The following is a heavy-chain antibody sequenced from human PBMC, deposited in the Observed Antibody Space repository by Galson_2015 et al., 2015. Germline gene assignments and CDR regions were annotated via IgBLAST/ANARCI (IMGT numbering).Heavy chain of an antibody. CDR3: ARGLGVAPTTPADY. CDR2: ISSGSSYI. J-gene: IGHJ4*02. D-gene: IGHD6-13*01. CDR1: GFTFSDYS. Sequence: SLRLSCAASGFTFSDYSMNWVRQAPGKGLEWVSSISSGSSYIYYADSLKGRFTISRDNAKNSLYLQMSSLRAEDAAMYYCARGLGVAPTTPADYWGQGPRATAS. V-gene: IGHV3-21*01.